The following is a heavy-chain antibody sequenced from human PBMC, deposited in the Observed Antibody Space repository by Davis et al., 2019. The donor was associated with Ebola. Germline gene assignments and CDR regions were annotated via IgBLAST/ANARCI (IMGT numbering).Heavy chain of an antibody. CDR2: INHSGST. CDR1: GGSFSGFY. V-gene: IGHV4-34*01. D-gene: IGHD2-2*01. J-gene: IGHJ5*02. CDR3: AREWDIVVVPAAPVFDL. Sequence: MPSETLSLTCAVYGGSFSGFYWSWIRQPPGKGLEWIGEINHSGSTNYNPSLKSRVTMSVDTSKNQFSLRLNSVTAADTAVYYCAREWDIVVVPAAPVFDLWGQGTLVTVSS.